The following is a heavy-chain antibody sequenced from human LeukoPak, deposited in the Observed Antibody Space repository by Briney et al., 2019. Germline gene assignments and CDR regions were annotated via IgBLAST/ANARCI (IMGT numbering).Heavy chain of an antibody. CDR3: ARGGTSGSLIY. Sequence: PGGSLRLFCAASGFTFSSYWMHWVRQAPGKGLVWLSRINSDGSSTSYADSVKGRFTISRDNANNTLYLQMNSLRAEDTAVYYCARGGTSGSLIYWGQGTLVTVSS. V-gene: IGHV3-74*01. CDR2: INSDGSST. CDR1: GFTFSSYW. D-gene: IGHD1-26*01. J-gene: IGHJ4*02.